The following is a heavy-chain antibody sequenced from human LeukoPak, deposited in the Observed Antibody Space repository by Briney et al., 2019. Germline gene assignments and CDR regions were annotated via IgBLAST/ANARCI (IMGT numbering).Heavy chain of an antibody. J-gene: IGHJ4*02. D-gene: IGHD3-10*01. Sequence: GGSLRLSCAASGFTFSSYGMHWVRQAPGKGLEWVAYITYDGSNEYYVDSVKGRFISTRDNSKNTLYLQMNSLRAEDTALYYCAKENSQWGFGANWGQGTLVTVSS. V-gene: IGHV3-30*02. CDR2: ITYDGSNE. CDR1: GFTFSSYG. CDR3: AKENSQWGFGAN.